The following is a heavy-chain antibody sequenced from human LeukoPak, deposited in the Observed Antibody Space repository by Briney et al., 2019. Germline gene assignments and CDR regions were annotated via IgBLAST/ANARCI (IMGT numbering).Heavy chain of an antibody. J-gene: IGHJ4*02. V-gene: IGHV4-39*01. Sequence: SETLSLTCSVSGGSISSSSYYWGWLRQPPGRGLEWLGSIFYSGSTDYNPSLKSRVTISVDTSKNHFSLKLSSVTAPDTPVYYCARQAPHYDILTVSGFDYWGQGTLVTVSS. CDR1: GGSISSSSYY. CDR3: ARQAPHYDILTVSGFDY. D-gene: IGHD3-9*01. CDR2: IFYSGST.